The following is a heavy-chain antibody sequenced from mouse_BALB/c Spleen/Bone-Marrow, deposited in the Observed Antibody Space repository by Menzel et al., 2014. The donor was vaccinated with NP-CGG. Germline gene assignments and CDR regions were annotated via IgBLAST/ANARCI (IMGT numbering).Heavy chain of an antibody. CDR3: AKEPYYGYYFDY. CDR1: GYTFADYY. J-gene: IGHJ2*01. D-gene: IGHD1-1*01. CDR2: IYPGSGNT. V-gene: IGHV1-84*02. Sequence: QVQLQQSGPELVKPGASVKISCKASGYTFADYYINWVKQKPGQGLEWIGWIYPGSGNTKYNEKFKGKAALTVDTSSSTAYIQLSSLTSEDTAVYFCAKEPYYGYYFDYWGQGTTLTVSS.